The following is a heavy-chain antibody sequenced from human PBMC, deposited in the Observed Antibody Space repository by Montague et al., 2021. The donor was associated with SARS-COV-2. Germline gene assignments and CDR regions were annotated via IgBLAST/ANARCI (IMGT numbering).Heavy chain of an antibody. V-gene: IGHV4-39*01. J-gene: IGHJ3*02. CDR1: GGSIGTGYYF. CDR2: VFYRGNT. Sequence: SETLSLTCTVSGGSIGTGYYFWSWIRQSPGKGLEWLGTVFYRGNTYYNPSLKSRVTISVDTPTNQFSLKLTSVTVAETAIYFCARRNYCSSSSCYNGGFDNWGQGAVVTVSS. D-gene: IGHD2-2*01. CDR3: ARRNYCSSSSCYNGGFDN.